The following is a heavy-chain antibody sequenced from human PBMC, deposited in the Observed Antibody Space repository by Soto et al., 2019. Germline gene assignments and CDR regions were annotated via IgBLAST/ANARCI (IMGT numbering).Heavy chain of an antibody. CDR1: GASFSNYI. D-gene: IGHD6-19*01. Sequence: VASVKVSSKASGASFSNYIFAWVRQAPGQGLEWMGGTIPMFATAQYAQKLQGRVTITADESTSTVYMDLTSLRSDDTAVYYCGRGVFGQQWLVGCGTWGQGTLVTVSS. CDR3: GRGVFGQQWLVGCGT. J-gene: IGHJ5*02. V-gene: IGHV1-69*13. CDR2: TIPMFATA.